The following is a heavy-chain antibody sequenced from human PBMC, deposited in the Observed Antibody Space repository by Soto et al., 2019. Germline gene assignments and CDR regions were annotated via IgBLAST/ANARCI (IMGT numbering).Heavy chain of an antibody. J-gene: IGHJ5*02. CDR2: IYYSGST. V-gene: IGHV4-59*08. CDR1: GGSISSYY. D-gene: IGHD3-3*01. CDR3: ARHSITIFGVVISHSFDP. Sequence: SETLSLTCTVSGGSISSYYWSWIRQPPGKGLEWIGYIYYSGSTNYNPSLKSRVTISVDTSKNQFSLKLSSATAADTAVYYCARHSITIFGVVISHSFDPWGQGTLVTVSS.